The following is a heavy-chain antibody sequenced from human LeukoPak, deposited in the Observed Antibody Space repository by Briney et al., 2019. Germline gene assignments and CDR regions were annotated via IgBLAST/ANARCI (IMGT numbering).Heavy chain of an antibody. CDR3: ARVSYFYDSSDYHQRYYFDY. CDR1: GRSISDYH. J-gene: IGHJ4*02. CDR2: IYYSSST. Sequence: ASDTLSLTCTVSGRSISDYHWSWIRQPPGTGRVWIRYIYYSSSTNYNPSLKSRVTISIAASKNQFSLKLSSVTAADTAEYYYARVSYFYDSSDYHQRYYFDYWGQGTLVTVSS. D-gene: IGHD3-22*01. V-gene: IGHV4-59*07.